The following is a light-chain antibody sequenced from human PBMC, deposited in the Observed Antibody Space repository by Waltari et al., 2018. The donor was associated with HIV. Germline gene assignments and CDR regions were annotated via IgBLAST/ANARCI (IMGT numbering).Light chain of an antibody. Sequence: QTVVTQEPSFSVSPGGTVTLTCGLTSGSVSSTYYPSWYQQTPGQAPRTLIYSTNTRSSGVPHRFSGSILGNKAALTITGAQADDESDYYCVLYMGSGIWVFGGGTKLTVL. CDR2: STN. CDR3: VLYMGSGIWV. CDR1: SGSVSSTYY. V-gene: IGLV8-61*01. J-gene: IGLJ3*02.